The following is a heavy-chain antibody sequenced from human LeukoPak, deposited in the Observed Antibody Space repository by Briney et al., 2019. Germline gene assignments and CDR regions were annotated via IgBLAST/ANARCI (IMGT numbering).Heavy chain of an antibody. Sequence: GGSLRLSCAASGFTFGSYSMNWVRQAPGKGLEWVSSISSSSSYIYYADSVKGRFTISRDNAKNSLYLQMNSLRAEDTAVYYCARDLSLYCSGGSCYSLNYWGQGTLVTVSS. V-gene: IGHV3-21*01. J-gene: IGHJ4*02. CDR3: ARDLSLYCSGGSCYSLNY. CDR2: ISSSSSYI. CDR1: GFTFGSYS. D-gene: IGHD2-15*01.